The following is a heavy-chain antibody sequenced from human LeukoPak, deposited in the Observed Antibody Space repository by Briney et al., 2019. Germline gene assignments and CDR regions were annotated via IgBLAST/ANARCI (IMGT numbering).Heavy chain of an antibody. CDR1: GFTFDDYG. CDR3: ARDSYYYDSSADYGDDTFDI. V-gene: IGHV3-20*04. Sequence: GGSLRLSCAASGFTFDDYGMRWVRQAPGKGLEWGSGINWNGGSTGYGDSVKGRFTISRDNAKNSLYLQMNSLRAEDTALYYCARDSYYYDSSADYGDDTFDIWGQGTMVTVSS. D-gene: IGHD3-22*01. CDR2: INWNGGST. J-gene: IGHJ3*02.